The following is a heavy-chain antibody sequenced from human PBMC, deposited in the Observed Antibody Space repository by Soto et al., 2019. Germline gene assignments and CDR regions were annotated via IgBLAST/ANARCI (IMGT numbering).Heavy chain of an antibody. CDR3: ARAPLIW. J-gene: IGHJ4*02. Sequence: SETLSLTCAVFGGSFSGYYWSWIRQSPGKGLEWIGEINHSGGTNYKPSLKSRVTISVDTSKNQFSLKLTSVTAADTAVYYCARAPLIWWGQGTLVTVSS. CDR2: INHSGGT. CDR1: GGSFSGYY. V-gene: IGHV4-34*01. D-gene: IGHD3-16*01.